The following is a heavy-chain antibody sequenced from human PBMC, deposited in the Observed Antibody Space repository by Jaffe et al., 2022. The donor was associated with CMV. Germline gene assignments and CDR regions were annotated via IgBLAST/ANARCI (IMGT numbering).Heavy chain of an antibody. J-gene: IGHJ4*02. Sequence: EVQLVESGGGLVQPGGSLRLSCAASGFTFSSYAMHWVRQAPGKGLEYVSAISSNGGSTYYANSVKGRFTISRDNSKNTLYLQMGSLRAEDMAVYYCARDRGIGVGLRFLEWLLDYWGQGTLVTVSS. CDR3: ARDRGIGVGLRFLEWLLDY. CDR2: ISSNGGST. CDR1: GFTFSSYA. V-gene: IGHV3-64*01. D-gene: IGHD3-3*01.